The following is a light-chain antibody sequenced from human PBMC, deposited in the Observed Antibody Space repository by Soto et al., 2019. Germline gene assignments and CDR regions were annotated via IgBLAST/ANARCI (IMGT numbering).Light chain of an antibody. V-gene: IGLV2-14*01. Sequence: QSALTQPAYVSGSPGQSITISCTGASSDVGAYDYVSWYQQHPGKAPKLLIFEVTNRPSGVSNRFSGSKSGNTASLTISGLQAEDEADYYCNSYTTSSTLVVFGGGTKLTVL. CDR3: NSYTTSSTLVV. CDR2: EVT. CDR1: SSDVGAYDY. J-gene: IGLJ2*01.